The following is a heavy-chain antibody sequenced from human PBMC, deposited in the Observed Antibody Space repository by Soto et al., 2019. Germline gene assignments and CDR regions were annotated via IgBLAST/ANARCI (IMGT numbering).Heavy chain of an antibody. CDR1: GGSISDYY. Sequence: PSETLSLTCTFSGGSISDYYWSWIRQPPGKGLEWIGYIYYNGNTNYNPSLKSRVTISVDMSKNQFSLKLSSVTAADTAVYFCARLSTRSRDFDYWGQGTLVTVSS. D-gene: IGHD3-16*02. J-gene: IGHJ4*02. CDR3: ARLSTRSRDFDY. CDR2: IYYNGNT. V-gene: IGHV4-59*08.